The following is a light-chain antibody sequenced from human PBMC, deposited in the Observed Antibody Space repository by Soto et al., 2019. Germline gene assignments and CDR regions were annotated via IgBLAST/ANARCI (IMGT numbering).Light chain of an antibody. Sequence: EVVLTQSPGTLSLSPGERATLSCRASQSVSSAYLAWYQQKPGQAPRLLIYSASTRATGIPDRFTGSGSGTDFTLTIRRLEPEDCAVYYCQQYAGSPYTFGQGTKLEIK. CDR3: QQYAGSPYT. CDR1: QSVSSAY. J-gene: IGKJ2*01. V-gene: IGKV3-20*01. CDR2: SAS.